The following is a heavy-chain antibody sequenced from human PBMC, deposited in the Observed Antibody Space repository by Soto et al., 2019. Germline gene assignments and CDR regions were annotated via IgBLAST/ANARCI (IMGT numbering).Heavy chain of an antibody. J-gene: IGHJ4*02. CDR3: ARHLDEYSSASGFDY. Sequence: RASVRVSCKASGYTFTSYNINWVRQAPGQGLEWMGIIYPGDSNIRYSPSFEGQIDMSADRSNNTAYLRLSSLKASDTATYYCARHLDEYSSASGFDYWGQGTLVTVSS. V-gene: IGHV5-51*01. CDR1: GYTFTSYN. CDR2: IYPGDSNI. D-gene: IGHD6-6*01.